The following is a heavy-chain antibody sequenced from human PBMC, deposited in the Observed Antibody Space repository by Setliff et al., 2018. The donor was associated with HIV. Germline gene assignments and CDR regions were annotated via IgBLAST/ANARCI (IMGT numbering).Heavy chain of an antibody. V-gene: IGHV4-59*11. CDR2: IYYSGST. J-gene: IGHJ4*02. CDR1: GGSIRGHY. D-gene: IGHD1-26*01. CDR3: TLTSRLDGYYGGDYFDY. Sequence: PSETLSLTCTVSGGSIRGHYWSWIRQPPGKGLEWIGTIYYSGSTYYKPSLKSRGTISVDTSKNQFYLKLNSVTAADSAVYYCTLTSRLDGYYGGDYFDYWGQGSLVTVSS.